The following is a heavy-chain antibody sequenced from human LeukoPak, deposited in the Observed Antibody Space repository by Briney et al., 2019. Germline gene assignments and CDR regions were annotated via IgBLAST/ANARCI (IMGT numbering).Heavy chain of an antibody. CDR2: INIDGSST. CDR1: GFTFSSYW. Sequence: PGGSLRLSCAASGFTFSSYWMHWVRQAPGKGLVWVSRINIDGSSTFYADSVKGRFTISRDNAKNTVYLQMNSLRAEDTAVYYCARGSYHQRHFDCWGQGTLVTVSS. J-gene: IGHJ4*02. V-gene: IGHV3-74*01. D-gene: IGHD1-26*01. CDR3: ARGSYHQRHFDC.